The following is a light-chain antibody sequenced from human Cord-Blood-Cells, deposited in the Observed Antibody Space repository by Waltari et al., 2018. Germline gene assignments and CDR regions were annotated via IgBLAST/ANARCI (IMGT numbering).Light chain of an antibody. Sequence: QPALTQPASVSGSPGQSLTISCPGPSSDVAGYNHVSCYQHHPDKAPKLVISDVSNRPSVVSNRSSGSKSGTTSSLTISGLQAEDDAYYCCSSDTSGSTWVFGGGTKLTVL. V-gene: IGLV2-14*03. CDR3: SSDTSGSTWV. J-gene: IGLJ3*02. CDR1: SSDVAGYNH. CDR2: DVS.